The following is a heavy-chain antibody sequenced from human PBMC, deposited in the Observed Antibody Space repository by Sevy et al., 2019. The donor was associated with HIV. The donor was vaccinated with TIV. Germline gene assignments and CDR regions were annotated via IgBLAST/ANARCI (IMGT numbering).Heavy chain of an antibody. CDR3: ARDYPNNYYDSSGTNYYYGMDV. D-gene: IGHD3-22*01. J-gene: IGHJ6*02. CDR1: GFTFSSYW. V-gene: IGHV3-7*01. Sequence: GGSLRLSCAASGFTFSSYWMSWVRQAPGKGLEWVANIKQAGSEKYYVDSVKGRFTISRDNAKNSLYLQMNSLRAEDTAVYYCARDYPNNYYDSSGTNYYYGMDVWGQGTTVTVSS. CDR2: IKQAGSEK.